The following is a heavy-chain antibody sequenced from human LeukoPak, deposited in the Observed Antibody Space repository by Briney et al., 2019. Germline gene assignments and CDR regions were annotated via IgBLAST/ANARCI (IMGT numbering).Heavy chain of an antibody. J-gene: IGHJ5*02. Sequence: ASVKVSCKASGYTFTSYGISWVRQAPGQGLEWMGWINPNSGGTNYAQKFQGRVTMTRDTSISTAYMELSRLRSDDTAVYYCARGRFRNWFDPWGQGTLVTVSS. CDR1: GYTFTSYG. CDR2: INPNSGGT. CDR3: ARGRFRNWFDP. V-gene: IGHV1-2*02. D-gene: IGHD3-10*01.